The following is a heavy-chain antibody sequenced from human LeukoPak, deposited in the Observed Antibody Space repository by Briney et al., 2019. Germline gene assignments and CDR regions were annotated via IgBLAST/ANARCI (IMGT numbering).Heavy chain of an antibody. Sequence: GGSLRLSCAASGFTFSDYYMSWIRQAPGKGLEWVSYISSSGSTIYYADSVKGRFTISRGNAKNSLYLQMNSLRAEDTAVYYCATMDTAMVPVDYWGQGTLVTVSS. D-gene: IGHD5-18*01. CDR3: ATMDTAMVPVDY. CDR2: ISSSGSTI. CDR1: GFTFSDYY. V-gene: IGHV3-11*04. J-gene: IGHJ4*02.